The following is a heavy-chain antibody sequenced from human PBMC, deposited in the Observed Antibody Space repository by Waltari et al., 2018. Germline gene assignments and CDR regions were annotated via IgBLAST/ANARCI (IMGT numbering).Heavy chain of an antibody. CDR2: INSDGSTT. D-gene: IGHD1-26*01. Sequence: EVQLVESGGGLVQPGGSLRLSCAASGFTSSSYWMPWVRQGPGKGLVWVSRINSDGSTTNYADSVKGRFTIARDDSKNTLYLQMDSLKTEDTAVYYCTTAPVGRYVGGVQGTLVTVSS. CDR3: TTAPVGRYVG. V-gene: IGHV3-74*01. J-gene: IGHJ4*02. CDR1: GFTSSSYW.